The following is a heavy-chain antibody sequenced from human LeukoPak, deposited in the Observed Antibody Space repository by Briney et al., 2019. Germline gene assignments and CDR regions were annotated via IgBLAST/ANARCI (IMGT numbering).Heavy chain of an antibody. CDR3: ARDRGFCSGGSCYNSFDP. Sequence: PGGSLRLSCAASGFTFSSYAMSWVCQAPAKGLEWVSTISGSGGSTYYADSVKGRFTISRDNSRNTLSVQMNSLRADDTAVYFCARDRGFCSGGSCYNSFDPWGQGTLVTVSS. D-gene: IGHD2-15*01. CDR1: GFTFSSYA. V-gene: IGHV3-23*01. CDR2: ISGSGGST. J-gene: IGHJ5*02.